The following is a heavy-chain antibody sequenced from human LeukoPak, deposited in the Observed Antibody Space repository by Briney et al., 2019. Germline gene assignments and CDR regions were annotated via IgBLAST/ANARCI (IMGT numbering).Heavy chain of an antibody. Sequence: APVKVSCKASGYTFTSYGISWVRQAPGQGLEWMGWISAYNGNTNYAQKLQGRVTMTTDTSTSTAYMELRSLRSDDTAVYYCARGGRWELPRPYSFDIWGQGTMVTVSS. J-gene: IGHJ3*02. D-gene: IGHD1-26*01. CDR2: ISAYNGNT. CDR1: GYTFTSYG. CDR3: ARGGRWELPRPYSFDI. V-gene: IGHV1-18*01.